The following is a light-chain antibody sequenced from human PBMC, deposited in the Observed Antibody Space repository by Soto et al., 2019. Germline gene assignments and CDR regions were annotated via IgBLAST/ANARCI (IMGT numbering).Light chain of an antibody. CDR3: QPYNSYSLT. CDR1: QSISSW. CDR2: KES. J-gene: IGKJ1*01. V-gene: IGKV1-5*03. Sequence: DIQMTQSPSTLSAFVGDRVTITCRASQSISSWLAWYQQKPGKAPNLLIYKESILESGVPSRFSGSGSGTEFTLTISSLQPDDFATYYCQPYNSYSLTFGQGTKVQIK.